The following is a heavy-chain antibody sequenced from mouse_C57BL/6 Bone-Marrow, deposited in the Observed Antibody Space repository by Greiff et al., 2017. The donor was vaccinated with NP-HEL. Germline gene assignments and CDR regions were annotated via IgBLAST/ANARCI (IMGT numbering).Heavy chain of an antibody. CDR3: ARSGSSGYFFAY. J-gene: IGHJ3*01. V-gene: IGHV1-54*01. CDR1: GYAFTNYL. CDR2: INPGSGGT. D-gene: IGHD3-2*02. Sequence: QVQLKESGAELVRPGTSVKVSCKASGYAFTNYLIEWVKQRPGQGLEWIGVINPGSGGTKYNEKFKGKATLTADKSSSTAYMQLSSLTSEDSAVYFCARSGSSGYFFAYWGQGTLVTVSA.